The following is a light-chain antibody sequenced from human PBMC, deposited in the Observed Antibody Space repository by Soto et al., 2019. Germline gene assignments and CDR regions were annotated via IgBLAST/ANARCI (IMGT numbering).Light chain of an antibody. CDR2: GAS. J-gene: IGKJ5*01. Sequence: EIVLTQSPGTLSLSPGERATLSCRASESVSSSYLAWYQHQPGQAPRLLIYGASGRATGIPDRFSGSGSGTDFTLTISRLEPEDFAVYYCQQYGSSPPVTFGQGTRLEI. V-gene: IGKV3-20*01. CDR3: QQYGSSPPVT. CDR1: ESVSSSY.